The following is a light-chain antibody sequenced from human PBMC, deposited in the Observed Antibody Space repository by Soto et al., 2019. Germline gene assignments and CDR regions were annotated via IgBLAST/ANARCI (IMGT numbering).Light chain of an antibody. CDR3: QQYYSTLLT. Sequence: DIVMTQSPDSLAVSLGERATINCKSSQSVLYSSNNKNYLAWYQQKPGQPPKLLIYWASTRESGVPERFSGSGSGTDLTLTISSLQAEDVAVYYCQQYYSTLLTFGGGTKVEIK. CDR1: QSVLYSSNNKNY. CDR2: WAS. J-gene: IGKJ4*01. V-gene: IGKV4-1*01.